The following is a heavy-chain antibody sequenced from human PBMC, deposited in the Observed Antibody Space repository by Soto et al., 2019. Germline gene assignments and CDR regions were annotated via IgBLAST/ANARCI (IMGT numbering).Heavy chain of an antibody. CDR1: GFTFSSYA. CDR3: ARDDVNDILTGPIFPDYYYYGMEV. CDR2: ISGSGGST. Sequence: PGGSLRLSCAASGFTFSSYAMSWVRQAPGKGLEWVSAISGSGGSTYYADSVKGRFTISRDNSKNTLYLQMNSLRAEDTAVYYCARDDVNDILTGPIFPDYYYYGMEVWGQGTTVTVSS. V-gene: IGHV3-23*01. J-gene: IGHJ6*02. D-gene: IGHD3-9*01.